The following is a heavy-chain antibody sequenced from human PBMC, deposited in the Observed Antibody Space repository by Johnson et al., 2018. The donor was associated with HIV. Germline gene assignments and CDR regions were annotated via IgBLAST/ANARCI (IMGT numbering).Heavy chain of an antibody. CDR1: GFTFDDYG. D-gene: IGHD1-26*01. V-gene: IGHV3-20*04. J-gene: IGHJ3*02. CDR2: INWNGGKT. CDR3: ARVWSGSYYSNAFDI. Sequence: VQLVESGGGVVRPGGSLRLSCAASGFTFDDYGMSWVRQAPGKGLEWVSGINWNGGKTAYADSVKGRFTISRDNAKNSLYLQMISLRAEDTALYYCARVWSGSYYSNAFDIWGQGTMVTVSA.